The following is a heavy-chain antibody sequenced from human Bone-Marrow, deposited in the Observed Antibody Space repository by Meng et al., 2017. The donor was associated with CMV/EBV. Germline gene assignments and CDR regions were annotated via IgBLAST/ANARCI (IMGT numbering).Heavy chain of an antibody. Sequence: GGSLRLSCAASGFTFSSYWMSWVRQAPGKGLEWVSAISGSGGSTYYADSVKGRFTISKDNSKNTLYLQMNSLRAEDTAVYYCAKDQEGDYFDYWGQGTLVTFSS. V-gene: IGHV3-23*01. CDR2: ISGSGGST. CDR3: AKDQEGDYFDY. CDR1: GFTFSSYW. J-gene: IGHJ4*02.